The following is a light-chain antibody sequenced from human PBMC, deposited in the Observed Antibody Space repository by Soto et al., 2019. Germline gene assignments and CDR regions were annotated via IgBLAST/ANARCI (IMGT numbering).Light chain of an antibody. J-gene: IGKJ4*01. CDR1: QGIKSH. V-gene: IGKV1-9*01. CDR2: AAS. Sequence: DIQLTQSPSFLSASVGDRDTITCRASQGIKSHLAWYQQKPGKAPKLLIYAASTLQSGVPSRFSGGGSGTEFTLTISSLQPEDFANYYCQRHDNYPLSFGGGTKVEIK. CDR3: QRHDNYPLS.